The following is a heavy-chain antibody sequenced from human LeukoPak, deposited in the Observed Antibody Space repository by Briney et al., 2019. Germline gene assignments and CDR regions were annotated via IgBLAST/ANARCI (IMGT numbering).Heavy chain of an antibody. CDR3: ARAIGYCSSTSCYTGDY. D-gene: IGHD2-2*02. CDR2: IIPIFGTA. Sequence: SVKVSCKASGGTFSSYAISWVRQAPGQGLEWMGGIIPIFGTANYAQKFQGRVTITADESTSTAYMELSSLRSEDTAVYDCARAIGYCSSTSCYTGDYWGQGTLVTVSS. J-gene: IGHJ4*02. V-gene: IGHV1-69*13. CDR1: GGTFSSYA.